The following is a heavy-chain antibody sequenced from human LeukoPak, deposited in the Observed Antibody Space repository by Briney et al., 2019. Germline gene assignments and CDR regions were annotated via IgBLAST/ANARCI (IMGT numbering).Heavy chain of an antibody. CDR1: GGSISSGGYY. V-gene: IGHV4-30-2*01. CDR2: IQHSGGT. Sequence: SQTLSLTCTVSGGSISSGGYYWSWIRQPPGKGLEWIGHIQHSGGTYYSPSLRSRVTMSLDRSKNQFSLSLSSATAADTAVYYCASPMTLVLRGLAGIDAFNIWGQGTMVTVSS. J-gene: IGHJ3*02. CDR3: ASPMTLVLRGLAGIDAFNI. D-gene: IGHD3-22*01.